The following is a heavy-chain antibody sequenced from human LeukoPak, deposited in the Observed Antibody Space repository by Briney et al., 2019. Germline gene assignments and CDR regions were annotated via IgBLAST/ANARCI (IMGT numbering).Heavy chain of an antibody. D-gene: IGHD5-18*01. Sequence: SETLSLTCTVSGGSISSYYWSWIRQPPGKGLEWIGYIYTSGSTNYNPSLKSRVTISVDTSKNQFSLKLSSVTAAGTAVYYCARKGSYGYFLDYWGQGTLVTVSS. CDR1: GGSISSYY. CDR2: IYTSGST. CDR3: ARKGSYGYFLDY. V-gene: IGHV4-4*09. J-gene: IGHJ4*02.